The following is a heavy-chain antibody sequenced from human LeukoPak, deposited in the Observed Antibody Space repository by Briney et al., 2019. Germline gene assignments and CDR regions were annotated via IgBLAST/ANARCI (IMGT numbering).Heavy chain of an antibody. V-gene: IGHV3-74*01. J-gene: IGHJ4*02. CDR3: GRIAYGNYV. CDR2: INSDGSII. Sequence: GGSLRLSCVASGFTFRTYWMHWVRQAPGKGLVWVSRINSDGSIINYADSVKGRFAISRDNAKNMLYLQMNSLRAEDTAVYYCGRIAYGNYVWGQGALVTVSS. D-gene: IGHD3-16*01. CDR1: GFTFRTYW.